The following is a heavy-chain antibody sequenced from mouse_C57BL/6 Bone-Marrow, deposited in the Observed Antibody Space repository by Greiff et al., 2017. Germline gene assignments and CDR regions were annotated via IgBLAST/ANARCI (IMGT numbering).Heavy chain of an antibody. Sequence: EVKLVESGGGLVQSGRSLRLSCATSGFTFSDFYMEWVRQAPGKGLEWIAASRNKANDYTTEYSASVKGRFIVSRDTSQSILYLQMNALRAEDTAIYYCARDARSKGYFDVWGTGTTVTVSS. D-gene: IGHD1-3*01. CDR3: ARDARSKGYFDV. V-gene: IGHV7-1*01. J-gene: IGHJ1*03. CDR2: SRNKANDYTT. CDR1: GFTFSDFY.